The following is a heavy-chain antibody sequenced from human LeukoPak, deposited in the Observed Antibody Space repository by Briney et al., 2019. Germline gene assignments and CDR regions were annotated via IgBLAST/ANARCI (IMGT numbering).Heavy chain of an antibody. Sequence: PSETLSLTCAVYGGSFSGYYWSWIRQPPGKGLEWIGEINHSGSTNYNPSLKSRVTISVDTSKNQFSLKLSSVTAADTAVYYCARGSGYLRGDYWGQGTLVTVSS. CDR1: GGSFSGYY. CDR2: INHSGST. V-gene: IGHV4-34*01. CDR3: ARGSGYLRGDY. J-gene: IGHJ4*02. D-gene: IGHD3-10*01.